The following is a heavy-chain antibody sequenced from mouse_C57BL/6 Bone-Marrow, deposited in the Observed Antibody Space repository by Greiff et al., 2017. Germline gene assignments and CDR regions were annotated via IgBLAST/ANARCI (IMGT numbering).Heavy chain of an antibody. CDR2: IDPSDSYT. D-gene: IGHD2-2*01. CDR3: ARFGYDVRFAY. Sequence: QVQLQQPGAELVRPGTSVKLSCKASGYTFTSYWMHWVKQRPGQGLEWIGVIDPSDSYTNYNQKFKGKATLTVDTSSSTAYMQLSSLTSEDSAVYYCARFGYDVRFAYWGQGTLVTVSA. J-gene: IGHJ3*01. CDR1: GYTFTSYW. V-gene: IGHV1-59*01.